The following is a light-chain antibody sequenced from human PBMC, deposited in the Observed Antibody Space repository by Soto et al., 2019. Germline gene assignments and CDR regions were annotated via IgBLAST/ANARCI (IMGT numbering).Light chain of an antibody. CDR1: SSDVGSYNR. J-gene: IGLJ2*01. CDR2: KVS. V-gene: IGLV2-18*01. CDR3: SLYTSSSTPHVI. Sequence: QSALTQPPSVSGSPGQSVTISCTGTSSDVGSYNRVSWYQQPPGTAPKLMIYKVSNRPSGVPDRFSGSKSGNTASLTISGLQAEDEADYYCSLYTSSSTPHVIFGGGTKLTVL.